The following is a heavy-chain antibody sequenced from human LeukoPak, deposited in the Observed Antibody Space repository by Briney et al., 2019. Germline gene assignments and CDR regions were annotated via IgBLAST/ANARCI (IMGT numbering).Heavy chain of an antibody. CDR1: GGSIRSYY. J-gene: IGHJ4*02. V-gene: IGHV4-59*01. D-gene: IGHD3-22*01. Sequence: SETLSLTCTVSGGSIRSYYWSWIRQPPGKGLEWIGYIYYSGSTNYNPSLKSRVTISVDTSKNQFSLKLSSVTAADTAVYYCARSSESYDSSGYYSYYFDYWGQGTLVTVSS. CDR3: ARSSESYDSSGYYSYYFDY. CDR2: IYYSGST.